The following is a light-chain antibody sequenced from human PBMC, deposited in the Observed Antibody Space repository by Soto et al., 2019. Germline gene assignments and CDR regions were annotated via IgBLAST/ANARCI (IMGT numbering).Light chain of an antibody. V-gene: IGLV1-51*01. Sequence: QSVLSQPPSLSAAPGQTVTISCSGSWSIGRNYVSWYQQFPGAAPKPLIFDSYQRPSGIPERFSASKSGTSATLDISGLRTGDEADYYCGVWDSNLQLYLFGSGTKLTVL. J-gene: IGLJ1*01. CDR3: GVWDSNLQLYL. CDR1: WSIGRNY. CDR2: DSY.